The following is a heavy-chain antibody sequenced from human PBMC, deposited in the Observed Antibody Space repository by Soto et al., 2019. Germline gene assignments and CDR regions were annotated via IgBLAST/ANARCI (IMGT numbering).Heavy chain of an antibody. V-gene: IGHV1-18*01. Sequence: QVQLVQSGAEVKKPGASVKVSCKASGYTFTTHGISWVRQVPGQGLEWMGWVRGDNGHTNYAHSLQGRVTMTTDPYTNTAYMELRSLRSDDTAVYYCARDLGYCRSGTCYRQWVAPWGQGTLVTVSS. D-gene: IGHD2-15*01. CDR3: ARDLGYCRSGTCYRQWVAP. CDR2: VRGDNGHT. CDR1: GYTFTTHG. J-gene: IGHJ5*02.